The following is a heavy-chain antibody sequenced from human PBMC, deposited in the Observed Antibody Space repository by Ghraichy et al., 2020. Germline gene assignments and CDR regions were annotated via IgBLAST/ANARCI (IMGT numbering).Heavy chain of an antibody. D-gene: IGHD3-22*01. CDR2: INQDGSGK. J-gene: IGHJ3*01. Sequence: GGSLRLSCAASGFTFSRYWMIWVRQAPGKGLEWLANINQDGSGKEYLVSVRGRLTISRDNAKNPLYFQMNSLRAEDTAVFYCARDPYDSSAYGAFDVWGQGTVVTVSS. CDR3: ARDPYDSSAYGAFDV. V-gene: IGHV3-7*01. CDR1: GFTFSRYW.